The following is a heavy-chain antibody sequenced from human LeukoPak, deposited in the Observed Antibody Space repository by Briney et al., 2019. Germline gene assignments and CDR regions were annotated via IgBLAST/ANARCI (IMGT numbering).Heavy chain of an antibody. J-gene: IGHJ5*02. CDR1: GGSISSGDYY. D-gene: IGHD6-13*01. CDR2: IYYSGST. CDR3: ARGPRLAAAGGSWLWFDP. V-gene: IGHV4-30-4*01. Sequence: TLSLTCTVSGGSISSGDYYWSWIRQPPGKGLEWIGYIYYSGSTYYNPSLKSRVTISVDTSKNQFSLKLSSVTAADTAVYYCARGPRLAAAGGSWLWFDPWGQGTLVTVSS.